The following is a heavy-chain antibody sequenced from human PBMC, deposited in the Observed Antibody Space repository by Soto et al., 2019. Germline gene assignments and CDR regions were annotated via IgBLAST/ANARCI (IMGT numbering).Heavy chain of an antibody. CDR3: ARDGVWFGDGVAYYYGMDV. CDR2: IYYSGST. V-gene: IGHV4-30-4*01. D-gene: IGHD3-10*01. CDR1: GGSIISGDYY. J-gene: IGHJ6*02. Sequence: PSETLSLTCTVSGGSIISGDYYFICIRQPPWNGLELIGYIYYSGSTYYNPSLKSRVTISVDTSKNQFSLKLSSVTAADTAVYYCARDGVWFGDGVAYYYGMDVWGQGTTVTVSS.